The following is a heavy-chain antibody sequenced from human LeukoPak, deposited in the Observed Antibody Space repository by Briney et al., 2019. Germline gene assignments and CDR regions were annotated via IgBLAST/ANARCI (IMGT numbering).Heavy chain of an antibody. CDR2: ISSSGSTI. V-gene: IGHV3-48*03. Sequence: PGGSLSLSCAASGFTFSSYEMNWVRQAPGKGLEWVSYISSSGSTIYYADSVKGRFTISRDNAKNSLYLQMNSLRAEDTAVYYCARAGITMIENWGQGTLVTVSS. D-gene: IGHD3-22*01. CDR1: GFTFSSYE. J-gene: IGHJ4*02. CDR3: ARAGITMIEN.